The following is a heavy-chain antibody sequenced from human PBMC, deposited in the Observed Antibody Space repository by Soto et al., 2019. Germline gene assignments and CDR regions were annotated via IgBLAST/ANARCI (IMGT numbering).Heavy chain of an antibody. V-gene: IGHV3-30-3*01. Sequence: ESGGGVVQPGRSLRLSCAASGFTFSSYAMHWVRQAPGKGLEWVAVISYDGSNKYYADSVKGRFTISRDNSKNTLYLQMNSLRAEDTAVYYCARDRRRYYYGMDVWGQGTTVTVSS. CDR2: ISYDGSNK. CDR1: GFTFSSYA. J-gene: IGHJ6*02. CDR3: ARDRRRYYYGMDV. D-gene: IGHD6-25*01.